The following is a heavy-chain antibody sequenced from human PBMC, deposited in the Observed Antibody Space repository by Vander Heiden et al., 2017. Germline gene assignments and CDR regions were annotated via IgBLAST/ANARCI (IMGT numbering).Heavy chain of an antibody. V-gene: IGHV1-69*10. D-gene: IGHD3-10*01. CDR3: ARVPHYYGSGSYYPLCYYYYGMDV. Sequence: QVQLVQSGAQVKKPGSSVKVSCKASGRTFSSYAISRVRQAPGQGLEWMGGIIPILGIANYAQKFQGRVTMTADKATSTAYMELSSLRSEDTAVYYCARVPHYYGSGSYYPLCYYYYGMDVWGQGTTVTVSS. CDR1: GRTFSSYA. CDR2: IIPILGIA. J-gene: IGHJ6*02.